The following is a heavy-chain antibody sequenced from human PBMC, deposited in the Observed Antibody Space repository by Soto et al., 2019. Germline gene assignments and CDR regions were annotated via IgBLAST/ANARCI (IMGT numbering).Heavy chain of an antibody. Sequence: AAVEVTCKASGYTFTSYGISWVRQAPGQGLEWMGWISAYNGNTNYAQKLQGRVTMTTDTSTSTAYMELRSLRSDDTAVYYCARDRAFPAARPDGYDIWGQGTMVT. V-gene: IGHV1-18*04. J-gene: IGHJ3*02. CDR3: ARDRAFPAARPDGYDI. D-gene: IGHD6-25*01. CDR2: ISAYNGNT. CDR1: GYTFTSYG.